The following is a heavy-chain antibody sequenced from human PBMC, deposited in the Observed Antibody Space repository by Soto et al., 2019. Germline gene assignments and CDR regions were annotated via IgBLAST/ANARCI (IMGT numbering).Heavy chain of an antibody. J-gene: IGHJ4*02. CDR3: VRDLIVCSGGSCSASLRDY. Sequence: QVHLQESGPGLVKPSETLSLTCTVSGGSISSYYWSWIRQPAGKGLEWIGRIYTSGSTNYNPSLKSRVTMSLYTCKNQFSVKVSSVPATDTAGYYCVRDLIVCSGGSCSASLRDYWGQGNLVTVSA. V-gene: IGHV4-4*07. CDR1: GGSISSYY. CDR2: IYTSGST. D-gene: IGHD2-15*01.